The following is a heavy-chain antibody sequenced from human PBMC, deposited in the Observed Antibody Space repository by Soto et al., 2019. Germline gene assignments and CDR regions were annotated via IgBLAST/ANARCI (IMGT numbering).Heavy chain of an antibody. CDR3: ARREIQGPIDY. D-gene: IGHD1-26*01. CDR2: IYYSGTT. Sequence: SETLSLTCAVSGYSISSSNWWGWIRQPPGNGLEWIGYIYYSGTTYYNPSLKSRVTMSVDTSKNQFSLKLTSLTAVDTAVYYCARREIQGPIDYWGQGTLVTVSS. J-gene: IGHJ4*02. CDR1: GYSISSSNW. V-gene: IGHV4-28*01.